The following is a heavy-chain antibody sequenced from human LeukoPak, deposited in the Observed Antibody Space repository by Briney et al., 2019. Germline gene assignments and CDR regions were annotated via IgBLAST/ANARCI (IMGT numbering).Heavy chain of an antibody. Sequence: GGSLRLSCTASGFTFSSYAMSWVRQAPGKGLEWVSVISGSGDSTYYADPAKGRFTISRDNSKNTLHLQMNSLSAEDTAVYCCAKASGAGSPISRLVPGGQKTLVAVLS. J-gene: IGHJ5*02. CDR1: GFTFSSYA. V-gene: IGHV3-23*01. D-gene: IGHD3-10*01. CDR3: AKASGAGSPISRLVP. CDR2: ISGSGDST.